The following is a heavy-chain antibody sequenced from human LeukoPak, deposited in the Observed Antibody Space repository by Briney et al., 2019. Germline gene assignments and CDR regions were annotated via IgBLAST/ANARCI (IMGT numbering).Heavy chain of an antibody. Sequence: GGSLRLSCTASGFTFNSYAMSWVRQAPGKGLEWVSRINPDATTTNYADSVKGRFTISRDNAKNTLYLQMDSLRAEDTAVYYCARDLHGSRDVWGKGTTVTVSS. V-gene: IGHV3-74*01. CDR2: INPDATTT. J-gene: IGHJ6*04. D-gene: IGHD3-10*01. CDR1: GFTFNSYA. CDR3: ARDLHGSRDV.